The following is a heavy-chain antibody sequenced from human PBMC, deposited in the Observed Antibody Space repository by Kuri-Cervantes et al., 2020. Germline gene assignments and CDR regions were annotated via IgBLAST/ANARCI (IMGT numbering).Heavy chain of an antibody. J-gene: IGHJ4*02. V-gene: IGHV4-39*07. Sequence: SETLSLTCTVSGGSISSSSYYWGWIRQPPGRGLEWIGSIYYSGSTYYNPSLKSRVTISVDTSKNQFSLKLSSVTAADTAVYYCARDYYDSSGTFDYWGQGTLVTVSS. CDR3: ARDYYDSSGTFDY. D-gene: IGHD3-22*01. CDR1: GGSISSSSYY. CDR2: IYYSGST.